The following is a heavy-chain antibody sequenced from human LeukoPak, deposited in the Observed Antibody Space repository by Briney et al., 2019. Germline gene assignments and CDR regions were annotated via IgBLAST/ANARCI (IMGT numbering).Heavy chain of an antibody. J-gene: IGHJ4*02. CDR3: ARAPGGYQLPKHFDY. V-gene: IGHV3-11*01. CDR2: ISSSGSTI. Sequence: GGSLRLSCAASGFTFSVYYMSWIRQAPGKGLEWVSYISSSGSTIYYADPVKGRFTISRDNAKNSLYLQMNSLRAEDTAVYYCARAPGGYQLPKHFDYWGQGTLVTVSS. D-gene: IGHD2-2*01. CDR1: GFTFSVYY.